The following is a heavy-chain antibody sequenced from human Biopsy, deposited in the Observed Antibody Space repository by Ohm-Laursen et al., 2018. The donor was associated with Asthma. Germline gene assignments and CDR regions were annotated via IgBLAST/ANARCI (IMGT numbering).Heavy chain of an antibody. J-gene: IGHJ4*02. CDR1: GFTFSSSA. CDR2: ITGSGGTT. D-gene: IGHD6-19*01. Sequence: SLRLSCAASGFTFSSSAMSWVRQAPGKGLERVSAITGSGGTTYYADSVRGRFTISRDFYKNTLYLQMDSLRAEDTAVYYCARGDSSGWSHYYFDYWGQGTLVIVSS. CDR3: ARGDSSGWSHYYFDY. V-gene: IGHV3-23*01.